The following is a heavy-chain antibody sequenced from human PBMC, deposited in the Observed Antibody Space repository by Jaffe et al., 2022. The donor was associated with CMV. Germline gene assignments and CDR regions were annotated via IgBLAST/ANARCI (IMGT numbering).Heavy chain of an antibody. CDR2: ITGSGSYT. CDR3: ARDRGRYSGSVDYFDY. Sequence: EVQLLESGGGLVQPGGSLRLSCAASGFTYSSSAMSWVRQAPGKGLEWVSSITGSGSYTYYADSVKGRFTISSDNSKNTLYLQMNSLRADDTAVYYCARDRGRYSGSVDYFDYWGQGTLVTVSS. D-gene: IGHD1-26*01. CDR1: GFTYSSSA. V-gene: IGHV3-23*01. J-gene: IGHJ4*02.